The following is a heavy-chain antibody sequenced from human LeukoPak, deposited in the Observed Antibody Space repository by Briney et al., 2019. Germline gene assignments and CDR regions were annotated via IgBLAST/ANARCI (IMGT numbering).Heavy chain of an antibody. CDR2: ISAYNGNT. CDR1: GYSFTNYG. CDR3: ARSGRGGNWNADY. J-gene: IGHJ4*02. V-gene: IGHV1-18*01. Sequence: ASVKVSCKASGYSFTNYGISWVRQAPGQGLEWMGWISAYNGNTNYAQKFQGRVSMTTDTSTSTAYMELRSLRSADTAVYYCARSGRGGNWNADYWGQATLVIVYS. D-gene: IGHD1-20*01.